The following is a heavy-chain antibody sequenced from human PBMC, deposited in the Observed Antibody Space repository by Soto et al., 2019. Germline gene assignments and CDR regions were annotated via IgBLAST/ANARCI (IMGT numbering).Heavy chain of an antibody. CDR2: IYYSGST. CDR1: GGSISSGGYY. V-gene: IGHV4-31*03. Sequence: TSETLSLTCTVSGGSISSGGYYWSWIRQHPGKGLEWIGYIYYSGSTYYNPSLKSRVTISVDTSKNQFCLKLSSVTAADTAVYYCARGLYNWNYFDYWGQGTLVTVSS. CDR3: ARGLYNWNYFDY. J-gene: IGHJ4*02. D-gene: IGHD1-20*01.